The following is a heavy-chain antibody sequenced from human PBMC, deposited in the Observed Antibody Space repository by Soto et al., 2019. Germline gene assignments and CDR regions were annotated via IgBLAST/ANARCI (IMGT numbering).Heavy chain of an antibody. CDR1: GGSISSADYY. D-gene: IGHD5-12*01. CDR3: ARAIVVTIGGMDV. Sequence: SETLSLTCTVSGGSISSADYYWSWVCQPPGEGLEWIGYIYYSGSTFFNPSLKSRVTISKDTSRNQFSLRLNSVTAADTAVYYCARAIVVTIGGMDVWGQGTTVTVSS. V-gene: IGHV4-30-4*01. CDR2: IYYSGST. J-gene: IGHJ6*02.